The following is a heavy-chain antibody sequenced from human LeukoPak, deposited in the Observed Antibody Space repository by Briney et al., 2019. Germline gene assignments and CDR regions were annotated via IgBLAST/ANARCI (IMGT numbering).Heavy chain of an antibody. J-gene: IGHJ4*02. Sequence: SETLSLTCAVSGYSISSGYYWDWIRQSPGKGLEWIGSIYHSGRTYYNPSLKSRVTISVDTSKNQFSLKLSSVTAADTAVYYCARDRISSSLYYFDYWGQGTLVTVSS. V-gene: IGHV4-38-2*02. D-gene: IGHD6-13*01. CDR2: IYHSGRT. CDR3: ARDRISSSLYYFDY. CDR1: GYSISSGYY.